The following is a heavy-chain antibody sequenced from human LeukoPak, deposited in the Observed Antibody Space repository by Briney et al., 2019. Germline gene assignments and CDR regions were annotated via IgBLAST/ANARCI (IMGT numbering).Heavy chain of an antibody. V-gene: IGHV3-74*01. D-gene: IGHD4-17*01. CDR2: INSDGSST. CDR3: ARDPYGDREVALDY. J-gene: IGHJ4*02. CDR1: GFTFSSYW. Sequence: GGSLRLSCAASGFTFSSYWMHWVRQAPGKGLVWVSRINSDGSSTNYADSVKGRFTISRDNAKNTLYLQMNSLRAEDTAVYYCARDPYGDREVALDYWGQGTLVTVSS.